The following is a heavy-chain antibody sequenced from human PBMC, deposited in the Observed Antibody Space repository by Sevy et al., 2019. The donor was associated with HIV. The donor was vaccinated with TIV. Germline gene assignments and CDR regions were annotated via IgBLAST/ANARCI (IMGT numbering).Heavy chain of an antibody. D-gene: IGHD2-8*01. CDR1: GFTFSKYS. V-gene: IGHV3-23*01. J-gene: IGHJ4*02. Sequence: GGSLRLSCAASGFTFSKYSMSWVRQPPGKGLEWVSTLSFGSGEINYADSVKGRFTISRDNSKSSLYLQMNNLGPEDTAVYYCAREGCTKPHDYWGQGTLVTVSS. CDR2: LSFGSGEI. CDR3: AREGCTKPHDY.